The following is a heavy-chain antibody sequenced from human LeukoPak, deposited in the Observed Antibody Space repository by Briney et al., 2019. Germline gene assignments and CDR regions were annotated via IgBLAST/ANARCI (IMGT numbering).Heavy chain of an antibody. CDR2: ISYDGSNK. Sequence: GRSLRLSCAASGFTSSSYAMHWVRQAPGKGLEWVAVISYDGSNKYYADSVKGRFTISRDNSKNTLYLQMNSLRAEDTAVYYCASLTYSSGFGYWGQGTLVTVSS. J-gene: IGHJ4*02. D-gene: IGHD6-19*01. V-gene: IGHV3-30-3*01. CDR1: GFTSSSYA. CDR3: ASLTYSSGFGY.